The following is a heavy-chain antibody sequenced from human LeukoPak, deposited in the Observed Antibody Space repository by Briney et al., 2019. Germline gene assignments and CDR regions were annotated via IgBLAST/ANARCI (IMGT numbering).Heavy chain of an antibody. J-gene: IGHJ3*02. V-gene: IGHV4-59*01. D-gene: IGHD3-22*01. CDR3: ATNYDSSGYLLDYAFDI. CDR2: IYYSGST. CDR1: GGSISSYY. Sequence: SETLSLTCAVSGGSISSYYWSWIRQPPGQGLEWIGYIYYSGSTNYNPSLTSRVTISVDTSKNQFSLKLSSVTAADTAVYYCATNYDSSGYLLDYAFDIWGQGTMVTVSS.